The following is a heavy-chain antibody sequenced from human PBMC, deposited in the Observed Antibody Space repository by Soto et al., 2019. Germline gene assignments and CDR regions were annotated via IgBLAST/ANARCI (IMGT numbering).Heavy chain of an antibody. CDR1: GGSFSGYY. D-gene: IGHD5-18*01. Sequence: PSETLSLTCAVYGGSFSGYYWSWIRQPPGKGLEWIGEINHSGSTNYNPSLKSRVTISVDTSKNQFSLKLSSVTAADTAVYYCASSGEFRDTAMVYLDYWGQGTLVTVSS. CDR3: ASSGEFRDTAMVYLDY. J-gene: IGHJ4*02. CDR2: INHSGST. V-gene: IGHV4-34*01.